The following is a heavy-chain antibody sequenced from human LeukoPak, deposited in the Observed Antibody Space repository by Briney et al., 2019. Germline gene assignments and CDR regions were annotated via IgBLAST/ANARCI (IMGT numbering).Heavy chain of an antibody. CDR1: GFTLSDHY. J-gene: IGHJ4*02. V-gene: IGHV3-72*01. Sequence: PGGSLRLSCVVSGFTLSDHYMDWGRQAPGKGLEWVGRTKNSYTAEYAASVRGRFTISRDDSKNSLYLQMDSLKTEDTAVYYCALIAAAVDFDYWGQGTLVTVSS. D-gene: IGHD6-13*01. CDR3: ALIAAAVDFDY. CDR2: TKNSYTA.